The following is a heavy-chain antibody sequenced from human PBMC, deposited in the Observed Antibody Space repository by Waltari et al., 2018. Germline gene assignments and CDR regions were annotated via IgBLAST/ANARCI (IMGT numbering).Heavy chain of an antibody. Sequence: QVQLQESGPGLVKPSETLSLTCAVSGYSISSGYYWGWIRQPPGKGLEWIGSIYHSGSTYYNPSLKSRVPISVDTSKHQFSLKLSSVTAADTAVYYCARVSRANYYYYYMDVWGKGTTVTVSS. CDR1: GYSISSGYY. D-gene: IGHD2-2*01. V-gene: IGHV4-38-2*01. CDR2: IYHSGST. J-gene: IGHJ6*03. CDR3: ARVSRANYYYYYMDV.